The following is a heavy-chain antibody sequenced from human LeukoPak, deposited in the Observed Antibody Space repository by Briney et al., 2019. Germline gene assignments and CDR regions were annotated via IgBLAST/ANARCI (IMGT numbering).Heavy chain of an antibody. CDR2: IYPGDSDT. CDR1: GYSFTSYW. V-gene: IGHV5-51*01. CDR3: ATNRGYSGSYFRWFDP. J-gene: IGHJ5*02. Sequence: GESLKISCKGSGYSFTSYWIGWVRQMPGKGLEWMGIIYPGDSDTRYSPSFQGQVTISADKSISTAYLQWSSLKASDTAMYYCATNRGYSGSYFRWFDPWGQGTLVTVSS. D-gene: IGHD1-26*01.